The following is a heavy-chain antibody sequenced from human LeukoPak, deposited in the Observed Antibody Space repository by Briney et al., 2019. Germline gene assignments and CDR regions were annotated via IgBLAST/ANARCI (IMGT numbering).Heavy chain of an antibody. CDR3: ARAGYYYDSSGYYVFDY. CDR2: ISSSSSYI. D-gene: IGHD3-22*01. V-gene: IGHV3-21*01. CDR1: GFTFSSYS. J-gene: IGHJ4*02. Sequence: GGSLRLSCAASGFTFSSYSMNWVRQAPGKGLEWVSSISSSSSYIYYADSVKGRFIISRDNAKNSLYLQMNSLRAEDTAVYYCARAGYYYDSSGYYVFDYWGQGTLVTVSS.